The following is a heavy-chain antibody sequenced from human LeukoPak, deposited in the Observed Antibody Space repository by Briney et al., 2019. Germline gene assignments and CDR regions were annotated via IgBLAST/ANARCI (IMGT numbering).Heavy chain of an antibody. V-gene: IGHV4-34*01. CDR3: ARDGIAVFGVITGNYYYMDV. D-gene: IGHD3-3*01. Sequence: PSETLSLTCTGYGGSFSDYSWGWIRQPPGKGLEWIGEVSHGGTTNYNPSLESRATISVDTSNSQFSLNLKSVTAADSGVYYCARDGIAVFGVITGNYYYMDVWGKGTTVTVSS. CDR1: GGSFSDYS. J-gene: IGHJ6*03. CDR2: VSHGGTT.